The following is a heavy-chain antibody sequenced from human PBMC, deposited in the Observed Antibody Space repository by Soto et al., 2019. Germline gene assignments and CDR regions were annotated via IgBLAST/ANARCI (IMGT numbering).Heavy chain of an antibody. V-gene: IGHV4-59*01. CDR1: GESSCRWY. Sequence: SETRSVDCTVGGESSCRWYWSYFRQPPGKGLEWIGYIYYSGSTNYNPSLKSRVTISVDTSKNQFSLKLSSVTAADTAVYYCAREASIAADGTLYHWGQGTLVTVSS. CDR3: AREASIAADGTLYH. J-gene: IGHJ5*02. CDR2: IYYSGST. D-gene: IGHD6-13*01.